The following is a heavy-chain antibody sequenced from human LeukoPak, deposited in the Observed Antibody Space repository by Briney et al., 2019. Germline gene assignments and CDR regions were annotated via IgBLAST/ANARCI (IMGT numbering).Heavy chain of an antibody. J-gene: IGHJ4*02. CDR2: ISYSGST. Sequence: PSETLSLTCTVSGGSISSYYWSWIQQPPGKELEWIGYISYSGSTYYDPSLKSRVTISADTSKNQFSLKLSSVTAADTAVYYCARLTQYYYDSSGYYYFDYWGQGTLVTVSS. CDR3: ARLTQYYYDSSGYYYFDY. D-gene: IGHD3-22*01. CDR1: GGSISSYY. V-gene: IGHV4-59*08.